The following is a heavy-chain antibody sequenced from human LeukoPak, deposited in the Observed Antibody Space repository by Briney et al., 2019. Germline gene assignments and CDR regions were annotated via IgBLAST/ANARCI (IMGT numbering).Heavy chain of an antibody. CDR2: ISPSSSSI. CDR3: ARENAWGYFDF. Sequence: GGSLRLSCVASGFSFGSYSINWVRQAPGKGLEWVSYISPSSSSIYFADSVKGRFTISRDNAQNSLYLQMNSLRAEDTAVYYCARENAWGYFDFWGQGTLVIVSS. D-gene: IGHD7-27*01. V-gene: IGHV3-48*01. CDR1: GFSFGSYS. J-gene: IGHJ4*02.